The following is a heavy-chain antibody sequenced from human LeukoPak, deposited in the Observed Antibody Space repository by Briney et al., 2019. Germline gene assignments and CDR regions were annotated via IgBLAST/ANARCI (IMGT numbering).Heavy chain of an antibody. CDR3: AKFDGYSSGWRGNSANAFDI. J-gene: IGHJ3*02. CDR2: ISGSGDKT. CDR1: GFTFSSYA. D-gene: IGHD6-19*01. V-gene: IGHV3-23*01. Sequence: TGGSLRLSCAASGFTFSSYAMSWVRQAPGKGLEWVSDISGSGDKTYYADSVGGRFTISRDNSKNTLYLQMNSLRAEDTAVYYCAKFDGYSSGWRGNSANAFDIWGQGTMVTVSS.